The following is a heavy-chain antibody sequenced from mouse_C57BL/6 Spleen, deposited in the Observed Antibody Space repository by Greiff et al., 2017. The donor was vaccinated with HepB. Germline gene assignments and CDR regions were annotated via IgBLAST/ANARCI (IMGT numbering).Heavy chain of an antibody. CDR2: IWSDGST. V-gene: IGHV2-6-1*01. J-gene: IGHJ4*01. CDR3: ARHEDEGYAMDY. Sequence: VKLEESGPGLVAPSQSLSITCTVSGFSLTSYGVHWVRQPPGKGLEWLVVIWSDGSTTYNSALKSRLSISKDNSKSQVFLKMNSLQTDDTAMYYCARHEDEGYAMDYWGQGTSVTVSS. CDR1: GFSLTSYG.